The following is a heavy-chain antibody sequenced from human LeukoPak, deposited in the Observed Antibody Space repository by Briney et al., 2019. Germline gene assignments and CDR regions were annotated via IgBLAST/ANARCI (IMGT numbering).Heavy chain of an antibody. CDR2: TNEDGSEK. V-gene: IGHV3-7*01. D-gene: IGHD3-9*01. J-gene: IGHJ4*02. CDR1: GFTFSSYW. CDR3: ARASNYDILTENRYYFDY. Sequence: GGSLRRSCAASGFTFSSYWMSWVRQAPGKGLERVANTNEDGSEKYYVDSVKGRFTISRDNAKNSLYLQMNSLRAEDTAVYYCARASNYDILTENRYYFDYWGQGTLVTVSS.